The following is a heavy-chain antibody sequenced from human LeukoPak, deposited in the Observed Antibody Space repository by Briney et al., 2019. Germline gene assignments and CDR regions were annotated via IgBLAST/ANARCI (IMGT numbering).Heavy chain of an antibody. CDR2: ISGSGGST. CDR3: AKTPRLRYYFDY. J-gene: IGHJ4*02. CDR1: GFTFSSYA. D-gene: IGHD3-16*01. V-gene: IGHV3-23*01. Sequence: GGSLRLSCAASGFTFSSYAMSWVRQAPGKGLEWVSAISGSGGSTYYADSVKGRFTISSDNSKNTLYLQMNSLRAEDTAVYYCAKTPRLRYYFDYWGQGTLVTVSS.